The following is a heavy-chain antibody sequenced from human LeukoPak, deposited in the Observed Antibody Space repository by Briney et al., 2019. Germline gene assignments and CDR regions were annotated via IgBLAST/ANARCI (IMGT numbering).Heavy chain of an antibody. D-gene: IGHD3-10*01. Sequence: ASVKVSCKASGYTSTNYAMNWVRQAPGQGLEWMGWINTNTGNPTYAPGFTGRFVFSLDTSVSTAYLQISSLKAEDTAVYYCARGRRGGAYNWFDPWGQGTLVTVSS. CDR2: INTNTGNP. J-gene: IGHJ5*02. CDR3: ARGRRGGAYNWFDP. V-gene: IGHV7-4-1*02. CDR1: GYTSTNYA.